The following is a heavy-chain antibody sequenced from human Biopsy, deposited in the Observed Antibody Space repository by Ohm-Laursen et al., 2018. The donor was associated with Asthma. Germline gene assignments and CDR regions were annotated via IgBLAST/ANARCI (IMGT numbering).Heavy chain of an antibody. CDR1: GYTFTGYS. V-gene: IGHV1-2*06. Sequence: GASVKVSCKASGYTFTGYSIHWVRQAPGQGLEWMGRINPNSGGTNYAQKFQGRVTMTRDTSISTAYMELSRLRSDDTAVYYCAREGITGTTAWFDPWGQGTLVTVSS. D-gene: IGHD1-7*01. J-gene: IGHJ5*02. CDR2: INPNSGGT. CDR3: AREGITGTTAWFDP.